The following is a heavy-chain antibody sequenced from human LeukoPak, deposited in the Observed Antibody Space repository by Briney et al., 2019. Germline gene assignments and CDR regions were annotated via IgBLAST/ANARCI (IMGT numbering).Heavy chain of an antibody. Sequence: GGSLRLSCAASGFTFSSYGMSWVRQAPGKGLEWVSVIYSGGSTYYADSVKGRFTISRDNSKNTLYLQMNSLRAEDTAVYYCARETIYCSGGSCYSDAFDIWGQGTMVTVSS. CDR1: GFTFSSYG. D-gene: IGHD2-15*01. J-gene: IGHJ3*02. CDR2: IYSGGST. CDR3: ARETIYCSGGSCYSDAFDI. V-gene: IGHV3-53*01.